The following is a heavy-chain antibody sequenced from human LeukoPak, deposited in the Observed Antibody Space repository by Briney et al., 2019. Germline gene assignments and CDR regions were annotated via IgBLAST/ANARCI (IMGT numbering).Heavy chain of an antibody. CDR3: ARALIAVASQSGNRAFDI. D-gene: IGHD2/OR15-2a*01. Sequence: SETLSLTCTVSGGSISSGSYYWSWIRQPAGKGLEWIGRIYTSGSTNYNPSLKSRVTISVDTSKNQFSLKLSSVTAADTAVYYCARALIAVASQSGNRAFDIWGQGTMVTVSS. CDR1: GGSISSGSYY. CDR2: IYTSGST. V-gene: IGHV4-61*02. J-gene: IGHJ3*02.